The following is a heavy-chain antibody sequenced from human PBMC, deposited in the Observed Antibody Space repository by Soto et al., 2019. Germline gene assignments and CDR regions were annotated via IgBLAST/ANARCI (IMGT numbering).Heavy chain of an antibody. J-gene: IGHJ6*02. CDR3: ARIKWGLNYYNGMDV. Sequence: QVQLVQSGAEVKKSGASVKVSCKPSGYSFSDYFIQWVRQAPGQGLEWVAWINPKTAATNYAKKFKGRVSLTWATSSTTAYMELTRLRPDDTAVYYCARIKWGLNYYNGMDVWGQGTTVIVSS. V-gene: IGHV1-2*02. D-gene: IGHD1-26*01. CDR2: INPKTAAT. CDR1: GYSFSDYF.